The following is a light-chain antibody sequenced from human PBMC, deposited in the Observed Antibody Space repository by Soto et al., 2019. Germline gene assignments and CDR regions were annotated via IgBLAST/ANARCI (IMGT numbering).Light chain of an antibody. Sequence: EIVLTQSPGTLSFSPGERATLSCRASQSISSTSLAWYQQKPGQAPRLLIYGASNRATGITDRFSGSGSGADFTLTINRLEPEDFAVYYCQHFDSTPPWTFGQGTKVEI. CDR1: QSISSTS. CDR2: GAS. V-gene: IGKV3-20*01. CDR3: QHFDSTPPWT. J-gene: IGKJ1*01.